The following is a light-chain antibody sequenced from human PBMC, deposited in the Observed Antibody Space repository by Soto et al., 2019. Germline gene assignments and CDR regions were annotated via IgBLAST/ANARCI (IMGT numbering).Light chain of an antibody. V-gene: IGLV2-8*01. CDR3: SSYAGRNIDV. CDR2: EVT. Sequence: QSALTQPPSASGSPGQSVTISCTGTSSDVGGYNYVSWYQQHPGKAPKVMIYEVTKRASGVPDRFSGSKSGNTASLTVSGLQAEDEADYYCSSYAGRNIDVFGTGTKLTVL. J-gene: IGLJ1*01. CDR1: SSDVGGYNY.